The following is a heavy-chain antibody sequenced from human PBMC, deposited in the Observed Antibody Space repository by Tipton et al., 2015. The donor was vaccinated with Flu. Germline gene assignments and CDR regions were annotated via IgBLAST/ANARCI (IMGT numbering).Heavy chain of an antibody. CDR1: GDSISSFY. J-gene: IGHJ4*02. Sequence: LRLSCSVSGDSISSFYWSWIRQPPGKGLEWIAYISNSGSSNYNPSLKSRITVSVDTSKNQFSLFLSSVTAADTAVYYCARSSRGWYRAMFDWGQGTLVTVSS. CDR3: ARSSRGWYRAMFD. V-gene: IGHV4-59*01. D-gene: IGHD6-19*01. CDR2: ISNSGSS.